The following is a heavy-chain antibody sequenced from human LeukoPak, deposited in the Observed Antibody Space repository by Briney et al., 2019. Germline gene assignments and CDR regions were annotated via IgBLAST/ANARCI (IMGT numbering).Heavy chain of an antibody. Sequence: SETLSLTCSVSGGSISSYYWSWIRQSPGKGLEWIGYIYYSGSANYNPSLKSRVTISVDTSKNQFSLRLRSVTAADTAVYYCARYTAMVAFHAHGFDIWGQGTMVTVS. J-gene: IGHJ3*02. CDR1: GGSISSYY. CDR2: IYYSGSA. CDR3: ARYTAMVAFHAHGFDI. D-gene: IGHD5-18*01. V-gene: IGHV4-59*01.